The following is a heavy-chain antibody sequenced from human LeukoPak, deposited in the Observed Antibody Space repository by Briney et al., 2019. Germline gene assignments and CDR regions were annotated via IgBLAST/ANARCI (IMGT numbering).Heavy chain of an antibody. D-gene: IGHD2-2*01. J-gene: IGHJ6*02. CDR3: AKALVPAVVRYGMDV. V-gene: IGHV3-30*18. CDR1: GFTFSSYG. Sequence: PGGSLRLSCAASGFTFSSYGMHWVRQAPGKGLEWVAVISYDGSNKYYADSVKGRFTISRDNSKNTLYLQMNSLRAEDTAVYYCAKALVPAVVRYGMDVWGQGTMVTVSS. CDR2: ISYDGSNK.